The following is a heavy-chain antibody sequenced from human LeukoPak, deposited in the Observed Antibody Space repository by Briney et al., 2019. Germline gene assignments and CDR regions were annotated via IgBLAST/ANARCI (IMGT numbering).Heavy chain of an antibody. CDR2: ISSSGSYI. D-gene: IGHD3-22*01. CDR3: AREGGGGFYNTSGYYYSYYFDY. CDR1: GFTFSSYN. V-gene: IGHV3-21*01. Sequence: GGSLRLSCAASGFTFSSYNINWVRKAPGKGLEWVSSISSSGSYIYYADSVKGRFTISRDNAKNSLYLQMNSLRAEDTAVYYCAREGGGGFYNTSGYYYSYYFDYWGQGTLVTVSS. J-gene: IGHJ4*02.